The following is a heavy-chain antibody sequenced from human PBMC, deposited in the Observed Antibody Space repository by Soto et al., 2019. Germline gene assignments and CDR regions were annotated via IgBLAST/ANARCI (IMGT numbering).Heavy chain of an antibody. CDR2: ISYDGSNK. Sequence: QVQLVESGGGVVQPGRSLRLSCAASGFTFSSYGMHWVRQAPGKGLEWVAVISYDGSNKYYADSVKGRFTISRDNSKNTLYLQMNSLRAEDTAVYYCAKDGFEYSSYPIDYWGQGTLVTVSS. CDR3: AKDGFEYSSYPIDY. V-gene: IGHV3-30*18. J-gene: IGHJ4*02. CDR1: GFTFSSYG. D-gene: IGHD6-6*01.